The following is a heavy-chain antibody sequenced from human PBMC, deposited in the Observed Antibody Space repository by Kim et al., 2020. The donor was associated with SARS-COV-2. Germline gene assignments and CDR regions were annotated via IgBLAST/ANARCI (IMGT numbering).Heavy chain of an antibody. D-gene: IGHD3-22*01. CDR2: ISSNGGST. V-gene: IGHV3-64*01. Sequence: GGSLRLSCAASGFTFSTYAMHWVRQAPGKGLEFVSAISSNGGSTYYANSVKGRFTISRDNSKNTLYLQMGSLRAEDMAVYYCARGFEYYYDGTDYWGHGTLVTVSS. CDR1: GFTFSTYA. CDR3: ARGFEYYYDGTDY. J-gene: IGHJ4*01.